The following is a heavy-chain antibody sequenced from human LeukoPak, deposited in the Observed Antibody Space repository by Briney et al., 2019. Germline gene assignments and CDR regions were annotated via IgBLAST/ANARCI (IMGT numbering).Heavy chain of an antibody. V-gene: IGHV1-2*06. D-gene: IGHD2-15*01. J-gene: IGHJ5*02. CDR1: GYTFTGYY. CDR2: INPNSGGT. Sequence: ASVKVSCXAAGYTFTGYYMFWVRQAHGQGLEWMGRINPNSGGTNYAQKFQGRVTMTRDTSISTAYMELSRLRSDDTAVYYCARGYCSGGSCYSVENWFDPWGQGTLVTVSS. CDR3: ARGYCSGGSCYSVENWFDP.